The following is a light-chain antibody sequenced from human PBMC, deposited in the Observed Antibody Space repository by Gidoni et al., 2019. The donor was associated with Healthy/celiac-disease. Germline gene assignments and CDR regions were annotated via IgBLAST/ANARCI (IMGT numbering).Light chain of an antibody. V-gene: IGKV3-15*01. CDR3: QQYNNWPGT. J-gene: IGKJ1*01. CDR1: QIVGSN. Sequence: DIVMTQSPATLSVSPGERATHPCRASQIVGSNLAWYQQKPGQAPRLLTYGTSTSATGIPARFIGSGSVTECTLTISSLQSEDFAVYLCQQYNNWPGTFGQGTKVEIK. CDR2: GTS.